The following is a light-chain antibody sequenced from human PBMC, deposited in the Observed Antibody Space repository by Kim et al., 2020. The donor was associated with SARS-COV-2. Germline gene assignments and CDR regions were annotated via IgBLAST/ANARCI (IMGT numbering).Light chain of an antibody. CDR3: MLYYGGALWV. CDR1: TGEVASGYY. V-gene: IGLV7-43*01. CDR2: STS. J-gene: IGLJ3*02. Sequence: GGTVTLPCACSTGEVASGYYPNGFQQKPRQAPRALIYSTSNKRAWTPARFSGSLLGGKAALTLSGVQPEDEAEYYGMLYYGGALWVFGGGTQLTVL.